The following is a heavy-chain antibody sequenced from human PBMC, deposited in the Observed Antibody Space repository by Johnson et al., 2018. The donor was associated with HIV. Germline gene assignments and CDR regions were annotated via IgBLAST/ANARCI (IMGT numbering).Heavy chain of an antibody. Sequence: QVQLVESGGGVVQPGTSPRLSCAASRFTFSRSAMHWVRQAPGKGLEWVAVISYDGSNQYYADSVKGRFTISRDNSKNTLYLQMSSLKIEDTAVYYCTRAHLRFYALVEYHLSPGAYEIWGQGTMVTGSS. J-gene: IGHJ3*02. CDR3: TRAHLRFYALVEYHLSPGAYEI. CDR1: RFTFSRSA. D-gene: IGHD2-2*01. V-gene: IGHV3-30-3*01. CDR2: ISYDGSNQ.